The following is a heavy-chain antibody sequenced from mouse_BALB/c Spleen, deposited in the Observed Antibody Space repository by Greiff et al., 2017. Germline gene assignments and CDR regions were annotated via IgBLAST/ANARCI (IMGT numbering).Heavy chain of an antibody. Sequence: QVQLQQPGAELVKPGASVKMSCKASGYTFTSYNMHWVKQTPGQGLEWIGAIYPGNGDTSYNQKFKGKATLTADKSSSTAYMQLSSLTSEDSAVYYCASWYYGSRGFAYWGQGTLVTVSA. CDR2: IYPGNGDT. J-gene: IGHJ3*01. CDR3: ASWYYGSRGFAY. D-gene: IGHD1-1*01. V-gene: IGHV1-12*01. CDR1: GYTFTSYN.